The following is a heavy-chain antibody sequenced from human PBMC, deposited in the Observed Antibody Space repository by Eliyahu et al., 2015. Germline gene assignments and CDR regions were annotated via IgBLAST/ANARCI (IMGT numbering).Heavy chain of an antibody. D-gene: IGHD6-25*01. J-gene: IGHJ6*03. Sequence: QVQLHQWGAGLLKPSETLSLTCAVYGGSFSGYYWTWIRQPPGKGLEWIGEINDSGRTNHNPSLRSRVTISVDTSKNQFSLKLSSVTAADTAVFYCARRVGSAYFNYFYYYMDVWGKGTTVTVSS. CDR1: GGSFSGYY. V-gene: IGHV4-34*01. CDR2: INDSGRT. CDR3: ARRVGSAYFNYFYYYMDV.